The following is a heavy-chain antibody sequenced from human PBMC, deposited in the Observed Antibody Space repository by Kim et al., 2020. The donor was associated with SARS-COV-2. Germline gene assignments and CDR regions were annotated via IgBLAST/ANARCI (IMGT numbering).Heavy chain of an antibody. Sequence: ASVKVSCKASGYTFSSYYIHWVRQAPGQGLEWMGIINPSVSGTNYAQRFKGRVTMTGDTSTSTVYMELSSLRSDDTAVYYCARSIRTTGLDIDYWGQGTLVTVSS. CDR1: GYTFSSYY. CDR2: INPSVSGT. V-gene: IGHV1-46*03. D-gene: IGHD1-1*01. CDR3: ARSIRTTGLDIDY. J-gene: IGHJ4*02.